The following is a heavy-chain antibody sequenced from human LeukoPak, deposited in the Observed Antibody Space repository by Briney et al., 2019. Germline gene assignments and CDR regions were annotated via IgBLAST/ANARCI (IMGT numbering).Heavy chain of an antibody. J-gene: IGHJ4*02. Sequence: ASVEVSCKVSGYTLTELSMHWVRQAPGKGLEWMGGFDPEDGETIYAQKFQGRVTMTEDTSTDTAYMELSSLRSEDTAVYYCATVHQGSGSYCFDYWGQGTLVTVSS. CDR1: GYTLTELS. CDR3: ATVHQGSGSYCFDY. V-gene: IGHV1-24*01. D-gene: IGHD3-10*01. CDR2: FDPEDGET.